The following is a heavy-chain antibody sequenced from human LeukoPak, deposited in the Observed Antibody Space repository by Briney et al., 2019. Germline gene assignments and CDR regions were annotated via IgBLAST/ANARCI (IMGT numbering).Heavy chain of an antibody. CDR3: AKDLGDSSGSVDAFDI. Sequence: PGGSLRLSCAASGFTFSSYGMHWVRQAPGKGLEWVAVISYDGSNKYYADSVKGRFTISRDNSKNTLYLQMNSLRAEDTAVYYCAKDLGDSSGSVDAFDIWGQGTMVTVSS. CDR1: GFTFSSYG. D-gene: IGHD3-22*01. J-gene: IGHJ3*02. CDR2: ISYDGSNK. V-gene: IGHV3-30*18.